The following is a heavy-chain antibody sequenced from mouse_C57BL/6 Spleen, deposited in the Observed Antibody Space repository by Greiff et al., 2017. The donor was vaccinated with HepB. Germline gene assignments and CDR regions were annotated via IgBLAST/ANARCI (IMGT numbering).Heavy chain of an antibody. D-gene: IGHD1-1*01. Sequence: QVQLQQPGAELVKPGASVKMSCKASGYTFTSYWITWVKQRPGQGLEWIGDLYPGSGSTNYNEKFKSKATLTVDTSSSTAYMQLSSLTSEDSAVYYCARPITTVVAYYFDYWGQGTTLTVSS. CDR3: ARPITTVVAYYFDY. CDR2: LYPGSGST. J-gene: IGHJ2*01. CDR1: GYTFTSYW. V-gene: IGHV1-55*01.